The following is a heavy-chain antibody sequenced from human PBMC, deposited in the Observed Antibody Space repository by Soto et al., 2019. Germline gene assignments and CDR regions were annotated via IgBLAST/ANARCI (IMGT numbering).Heavy chain of an antibody. CDR3: ARVPGP. V-gene: IGHV4-30-2*01. CDR2: IYNSGST. D-gene: IGHD7-27*01. CDR1: GGSVSSGVYF. J-gene: IGHJ5*02. Sequence: SETLSLSCSISGGSVSSGVYFWSWIRQPPGEGLEWIGHIYNSGSTYSNPSLKSRVTISVDRSKNQFSLKLSSVTAADTAVYYCARVPGPWGQGTLVTVS.